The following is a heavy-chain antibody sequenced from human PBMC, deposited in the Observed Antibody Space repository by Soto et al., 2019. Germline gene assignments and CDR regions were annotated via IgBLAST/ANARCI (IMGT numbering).Heavy chain of an antibody. D-gene: IGHD4-4*01. CDR1: GFTFSSYE. V-gene: IGHV3-48*03. J-gene: IGHJ6*02. Sequence: GGSLRLSCAVSGFTFSSYEMNWVRQAPGEGLEWVSYIGTSGKTIYYADSVRGRFTISRDNAKNSLYLQMNSLRAEDTAVYFCARDPAIYSGKFDYGLDVWGRGTTVTVSS. CDR3: ARDPAIYSGKFDYGLDV. CDR2: IGTSGKTI.